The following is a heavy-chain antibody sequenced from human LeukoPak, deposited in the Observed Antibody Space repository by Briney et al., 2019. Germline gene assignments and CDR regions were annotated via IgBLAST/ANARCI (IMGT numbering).Heavy chain of an antibody. CDR2: INWNGGST. D-gene: IGHD2-15*01. CDR3: ARVSVATYYYYGMDV. V-gene: IGHV3-20*04. Sequence: GGSLRLSCAASGFTIYGYGMSWARHTPGKGREGFSGINWNGGSTGYADSVKGRFTISRDNAKNTLYLQMNSLRAEDTAVYYCARVSVATYYYYGMDVWGQGTTVTVSS. CDR1: GFTIYGYG. J-gene: IGHJ6*02.